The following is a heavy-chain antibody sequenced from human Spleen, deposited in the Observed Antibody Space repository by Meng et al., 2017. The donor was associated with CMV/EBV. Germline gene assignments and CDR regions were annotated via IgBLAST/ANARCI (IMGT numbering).Heavy chain of an antibody. Sequence: SGFTFSSYAMSWVRQAPGKGLEWVSAISGSGGSTYYADSVKGRFTISRDNSKNTLYLQMNSLRAEDTAVYYCAKGTRVVVAATGPDYWGQGTLVTVSS. J-gene: IGHJ4*02. D-gene: IGHD2-15*01. CDR3: AKGTRVVVAATGPDY. V-gene: IGHV3-23*01. CDR1: GFTFSSYA. CDR2: ISGSGGST.